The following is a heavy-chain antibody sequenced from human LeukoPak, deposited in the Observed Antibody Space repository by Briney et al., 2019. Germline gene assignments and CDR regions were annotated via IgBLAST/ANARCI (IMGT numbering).Heavy chain of an antibody. CDR3: ARDLYCSGTSCSEYFQH. J-gene: IGHJ1*01. D-gene: IGHD2-2*01. CDR2: IIPIFGTA. CDR1: GGTFSSYA. Sequence: SVKVSCKASGGTFSSYAISWVRQAPGQGLEWMGGIIPIFGTANYAQKFQGRVTITADESTSTAYMELSSLRSEDTAVYYCARDLYCSGTSCSEYFQHWGQGTLVTVSS. V-gene: IGHV1-69*01.